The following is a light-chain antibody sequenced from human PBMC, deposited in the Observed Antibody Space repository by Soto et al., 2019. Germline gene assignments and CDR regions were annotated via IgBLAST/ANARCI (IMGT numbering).Light chain of an antibody. CDR1: SSDVGGYNY. Sequence: QSALTQPASVSGSPGQSITISCTGTSSDVGGYNYVSWYQQHPGKAPKLMIYDVSNRSSGVSNRFSGSKSGNTASLTISGLQAEDEADYYCSSYTSSSTPPYVFGTGTKVTVL. CDR2: DVS. V-gene: IGLV2-14*01. J-gene: IGLJ1*01. CDR3: SSYTSSSTPPYV.